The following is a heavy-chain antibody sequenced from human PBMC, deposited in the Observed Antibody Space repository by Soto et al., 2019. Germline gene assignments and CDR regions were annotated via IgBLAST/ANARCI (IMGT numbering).Heavy chain of an antibody. CDR3: ARPHGYCISTSCSYFDY. CDR1: GYTFTSYA. V-gene: IGHV1-3*01. CDR2: INAGNGNT. D-gene: IGHD2-2*03. J-gene: IGHJ4*02. Sequence: ASVKVSCKASGYTFTSYAMHWVRQAPGQRLEWMGWINAGNGNTKYSQKFQGRVTITRDTSASTAYMELSSLRSEDTAVYYCARPHGYCISTSCSYFDYWGQGTLVTVSS.